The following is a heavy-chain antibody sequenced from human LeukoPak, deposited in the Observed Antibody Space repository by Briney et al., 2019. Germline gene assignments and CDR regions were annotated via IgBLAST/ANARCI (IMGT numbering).Heavy chain of an antibody. Sequence: GGSLRLSCAASGFPFSSYAMSWVRQAPGKGLEWVSAISGSGGATYYADSVKGRFTISRDNSKNTVYLQMNSLRAEDTAIYYCAKDSQTSYNDYDYFDCWGQGTLVTVSS. CDR3: AKDSQTSYNDYDYFDC. D-gene: IGHD5-12*01. J-gene: IGHJ4*02. V-gene: IGHV3-23*01. CDR1: GFPFSSYA. CDR2: ISGSGGAT.